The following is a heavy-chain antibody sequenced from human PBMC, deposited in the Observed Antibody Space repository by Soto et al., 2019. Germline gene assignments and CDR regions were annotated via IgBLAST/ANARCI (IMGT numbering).Heavy chain of an antibody. J-gene: IGHJ6*02. CDR2: ISSSGYI. CDR1: GFNFNSYT. V-gene: IGHV3-21*01. Sequence: VQLVESGGGLVKPGGSLRLSCAASGFNFNSYTINWVRQAPGKRLGWLSSISSSGYIFSTGSVRGRFTISRDNSKNSVYLQINSLRAEDTAVYFCARDCSGGSCYPGMDVWGQGTTVTVSS. D-gene: IGHD2-15*01. CDR3: ARDCSGGSCYPGMDV.